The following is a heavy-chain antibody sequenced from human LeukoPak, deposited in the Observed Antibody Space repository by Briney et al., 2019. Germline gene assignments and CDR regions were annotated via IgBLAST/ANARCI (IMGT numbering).Heavy chain of an antibody. V-gene: IGHV3-30*01. D-gene: IGHD3-22*01. J-gene: IGHJ6*02. CDR1: GFTFSSYA. CDR3: AKDAKYYYDSSGYDYYYYYGMDV. CDR2: ISYDGSNK. Sequence: GGSLRLSCAASGFTFSSYAMHWVRQAPGKGLEWVAVISYDGSNKYYADSVKGRFTISRDNAKNSLYLQMNSLRAEDTALYYCAKDAKYYYDSSGYDYYYYYGMDVWGQGTTVTVSS.